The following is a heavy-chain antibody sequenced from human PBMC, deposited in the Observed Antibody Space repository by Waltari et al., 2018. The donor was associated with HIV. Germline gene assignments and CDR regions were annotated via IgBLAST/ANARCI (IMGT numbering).Heavy chain of an antibody. J-gene: IGHJ4*02. Sequence: QLVQSGAEVKKPGASVKVSCKASGYTFSNYYIHWVRQAPGQGLEWMGWINPRSGDTHYAHKFQGGVTITRDTSISTVYMELSRLTYDDTADYYCARGYSAQNPKLGAGGYWGQGTLVTVSS. CDR3: ARGYSAQNPKLGAGGY. CDR2: INPRSGDT. D-gene: IGHD7-27*01. V-gene: IGHV1-2*02. CDR1: GYTFSNYY.